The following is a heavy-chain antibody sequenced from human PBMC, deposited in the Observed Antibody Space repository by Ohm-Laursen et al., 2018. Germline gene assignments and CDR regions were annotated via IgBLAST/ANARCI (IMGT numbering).Heavy chain of an antibody. D-gene: IGHD3-10*01. V-gene: IGHV4-59*01. CDR2: IDYSGST. CDR3: ARDSISDSGSYRFDY. J-gene: IGHJ4*02. Sequence: PPGTLSLTCTVSGSSIRSYYWSWIRQPPGKELEWIGYIDYSGSTNSGTTNYNPSLESRVTISGDTSKNQFSLKVTSVTDADTAVYYCARDSISDSGSYRFDYWGQGILVTVSS. CDR1: GSSIRSYY.